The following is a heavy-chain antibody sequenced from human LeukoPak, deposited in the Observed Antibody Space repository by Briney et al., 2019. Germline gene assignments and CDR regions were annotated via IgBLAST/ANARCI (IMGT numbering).Heavy chain of an antibody. CDR2: MSSSGDSI. V-gene: IGHV3-21*01. J-gene: IGHJ2*01. CDR1: GFTFSTYT. Sequence: GGSLRLSCAASGFTFSTYTINWVRQAPGEGLQWVSSMSSSGDSIHLADSVKGRFSISRDSANNSLYLQMNSLGAEDTAVYYCASSGYDLDWYFDLWGRGTLVTVSS. CDR3: ASSGYDLDWYFDL. D-gene: IGHD5-12*01.